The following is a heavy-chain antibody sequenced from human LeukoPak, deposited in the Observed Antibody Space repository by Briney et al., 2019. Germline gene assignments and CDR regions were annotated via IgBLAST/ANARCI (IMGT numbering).Heavy chain of an antibody. J-gene: IGHJ2*01. CDR1: GYRLRNHG. Sequence: GASVKVSCKASGYRLRNHGISWVRQAPGQGLEWMGWIGADSGDTHGDTHYAEKLQGRVTMTTDTSTDTAYMDLRSLTSDDTAVYYCARGSSPCNWYFDLWGRGTLVTVSS. CDR3: ARGSSPCNWYFDL. V-gene: IGHV1-18*01. CDR2: IGADSGDTHGDT.